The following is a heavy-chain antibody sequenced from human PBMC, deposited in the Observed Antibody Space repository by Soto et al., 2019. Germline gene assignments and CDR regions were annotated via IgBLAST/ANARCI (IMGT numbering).Heavy chain of an antibody. J-gene: IGHJ4*02. CDR1: DDSINSDKYY. CDR3: ARGHRTVATPNFDY. Sequence: SETLSLTCSVSDDSINSDKYYWGWIRQPPGKGLEWIGSIYYRGNAYYNPSLQTRVTISVDTSKNQFSLKLSSVTAADTAVYYCARGHRTVATPNFDYWGQGTLVTVSS. V-gene: IGHV4-39*07. CDR2: IYYRGNA. D-gene: IGHD6-19*01.